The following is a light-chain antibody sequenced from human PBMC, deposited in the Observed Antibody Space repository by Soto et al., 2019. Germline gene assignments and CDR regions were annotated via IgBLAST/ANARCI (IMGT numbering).Light chain of an antibody. J-gene: IGKJ1*01. CDR3: QHYGSSPWT. CDR1: QSVRSSY. Sequence: EIVLTQSPGTLSLSPGERATLSCRASQSVRSSYFAWYQQKPGQAPRLLIYGASSRATGIPDRFSGSGSGTDFTLTISRLGPEDFAVYYCQHYGSSPWTVGQGTKVAIK. V-gene: IGKV3-20*01. CDR2: GAS.